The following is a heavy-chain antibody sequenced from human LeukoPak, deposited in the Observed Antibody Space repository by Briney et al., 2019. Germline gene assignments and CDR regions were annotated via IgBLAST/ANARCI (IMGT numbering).Heavy chain of an antibody. CDR1: GFTFISYG. V-gene: IGHV3-21*01. Sequence: GGSLRLSCAASGFTFISYGMHWVRQAPGKGLEWVSIISSRSSAIFSADALKGRFTISRDDAKNLLYLDMNSLRAEDTAVYYCARGHTAVTRHFDFWGQGTLVTVSS. J-gene: IGHJ4*02. CDR3: ARGHTAVTRHFDF. D-gene: IGHD4-17*01. CDR2: ISSRSSAI.